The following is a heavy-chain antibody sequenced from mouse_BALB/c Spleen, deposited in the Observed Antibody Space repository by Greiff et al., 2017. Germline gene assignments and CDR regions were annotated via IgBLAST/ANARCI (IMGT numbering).Heavy chain of an antibody. D-gene: IGHD1-1*01. CDR1: GFSLTGYG. CDR2: IWGDGST. Sequence: VQLKESGPGLVAPSQSLSITCTVSGFSLTGYGVNWVRQPPGKGLEWLGMIWGDGSTDYNSALKSRLSISKDNSKSQVFLKMNSLQTDDTARYYCARKITTVFDYYAMDYWGQGTSVTVSS. V-gene: IGHV2-6-7*01. CDR3: ARKITTVFDYYAMDY. J-gene: IGHJ4*01.